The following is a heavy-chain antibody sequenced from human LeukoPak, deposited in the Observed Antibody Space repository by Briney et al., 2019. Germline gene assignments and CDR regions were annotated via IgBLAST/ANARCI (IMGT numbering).Heavy chain of an antibody. CDR2: IYYSGST. V-gene: IGHV4-59*01. D-gene: IGHD5-12*01. Sequence: SETLSLTCSVSGDSISYFYWSWIRQAAGKGLEWIGYIYYSGSTNYNPSLKSRVTISVDTSKNQFSLKLSSVTAADTAVYYCARANRYDLYFDYWGQGTLVTVSS. J-gene: IGHJ4*02. CDR3: ARANRYDLYFDY. CDR1: GDSISYFY.